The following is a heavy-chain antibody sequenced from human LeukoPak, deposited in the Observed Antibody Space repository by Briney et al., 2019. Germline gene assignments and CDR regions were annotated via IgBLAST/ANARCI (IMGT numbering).Heavy chain of an antibody. CDR3: ARESPHCSGVSCFFDY. CDR2: ISYDGSNK. CDR1: GFTFSSYG. D-gene: IGHD2-15*01. J-gene: IGHJ4*02. Sequence: GGSLRLSCAASGFTFSSYGMHWVRQAPGKGLEWVAVISYDGSNKYYADSVKGRFTISRDNSKNTLYLQMNSLRAEDTAIYYCARESPHCSGVSCFFDYWGQGTLVTVSS. V-gene: IGHV3-30*03.